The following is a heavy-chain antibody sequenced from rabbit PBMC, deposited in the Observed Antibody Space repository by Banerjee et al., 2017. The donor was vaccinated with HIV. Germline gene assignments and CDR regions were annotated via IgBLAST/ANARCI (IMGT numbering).Heavy chain of an antibody. CDR2: ISTAGST. J-gene: IGHJ3*01. CDR3: ARDANGGGNGNPDL. CDR1: GFSFSSNA. D-gene: IGHD7-1*01. Sequence: QEQLEESGGDLVKPGASLTLTCTASGFSFSSNAMCWVRQAPGKGLEWIGFISTAGSTYYASWAKGRFTISKTSTTVTLQMTSLTAADTATYFCARDANGGGNGNPDLWGQGTLVTVS. V-gene: IGHV1S45*01.